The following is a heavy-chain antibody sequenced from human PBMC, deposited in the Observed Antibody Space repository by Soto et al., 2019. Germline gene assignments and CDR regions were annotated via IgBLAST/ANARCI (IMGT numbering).Heavy chain of an antibody. CDR3: ARDGIAAAGTGDY. CDR1: GYTFTGYY. J-gene: IGHJ4*02. D-gene: IGHD6-13*01. CDR2: INPNSGGT. Sequence: WASVKVSCKASGYTFTGYYMHWVRQAPGQGLEWMGWINPNSGGTNYAQKFQGRVTMTRDTSISTAYMELSGLRSDDTAVYYCARDGIAAAGTGDYWGQGTLVTVSS. V-gene: IGHV1-2*02.